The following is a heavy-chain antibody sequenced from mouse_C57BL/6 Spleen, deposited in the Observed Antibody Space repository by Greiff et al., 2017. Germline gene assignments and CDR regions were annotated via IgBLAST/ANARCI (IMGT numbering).Heavy chain of an antibody. J-gene: IGHJ4*01. CDR3: ARGYYYAMDY. CDR1: GYTFTDYY. Sequence: EVKLVESGPELVKPGASVKISCKASGYTFTDYYMNWVKQSHGKSLEWIGDINPNNGGTSYNQKFKGKATLTVDKSSSTAYMELRSLTSEDSAVYYCARGYYYAMDYWGQGTSVTVSS. D-gene: IGHD2-2*01. V-gene: IGHV1-26*01. CDR2: INPNNGGT.